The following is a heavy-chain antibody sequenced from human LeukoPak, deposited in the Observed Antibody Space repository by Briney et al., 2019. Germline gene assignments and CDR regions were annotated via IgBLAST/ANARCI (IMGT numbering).Heavy chain of an antibody. Sequence: GRSLRLSCGASGLTFSSYGMHWVRQAPGKGLEWVAVIWYDGSNKYYADSVKGRFTISRDNSKNTLYLQMNSLRAEDTAVYYCAKDLTKYYYGSVDYWGQGTLVTVSS. CDR3: AKDLTKYYYGSVDY. CDR2: IWYDGSNK. CDR1: GLTFSSYG. J-gene: IGHJ4*02. V-gene: IGHV3-33*06. D-gene: IGHD3-10*01.